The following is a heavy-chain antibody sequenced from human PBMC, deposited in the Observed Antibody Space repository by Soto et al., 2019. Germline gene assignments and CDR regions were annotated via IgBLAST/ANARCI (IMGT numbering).Heavy chain of an antibody. CDR2: ISAYNGNT. V-gene: IGHV1-18*01. CDR1: GYTFTSYG. D-gene: IGHD3-9*01. Sequence: QVQLVQSGAEVKKPGASVKVSCKASGYTFTSYGISWVRQAPGQGLEWMGWISAYNGNTNYAQKLQGRVTMTTDTSTSTAYMELRSLRYDDTAVYYCARDVGYFDWLTTSSTDYYYGMDVWGQGTTVTVSS. J-gene: IGHJ6*02. CDR3: ARDVGYFDWLTTSSTDYYYGMDV.